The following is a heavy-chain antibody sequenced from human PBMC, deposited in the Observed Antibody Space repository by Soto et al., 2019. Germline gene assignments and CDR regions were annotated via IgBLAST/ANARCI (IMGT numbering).Heavy chain of an antibody. Sequence: PSETLSLTCTVSGGSISSSSYYWGWIRQPPGKGLEWIGSIYYSGSTYYNPSLKSRVTISVDTSKNQFSLKLSSVTAADTAVYYCARRGVVVIGPAFDYWGQGTLVTVSS. V-gene: IGHV4-39*01. CDR3: ARRGVVVIGPAFDY. CDR1: GGSISSSSYY. J-gene: IGHJ4*02. CDR2: IYYSGST. D-gene: IGHD3-22*01.